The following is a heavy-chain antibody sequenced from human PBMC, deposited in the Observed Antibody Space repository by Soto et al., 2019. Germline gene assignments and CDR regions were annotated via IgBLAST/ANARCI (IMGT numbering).Heavy chain of an antibody. V-gene: IGHV1-3*01. D-gene: IGHD3-10*01. CDR1: GYTFTTYA. CDR3: ARGKVRGVPGDFDY. CDR2: INAGNGNT. Sequence: ASVKVSCKASGYTFTTYAVHWVRQAPGQRLEWMGWINAGNGNTKYSQKFQGRVTITRDTSASTAYMELSSLRSEDTAVYYCARGKVRGVPGDFDYWGQGTLVTVSS. J-gene: IGHJ4*02.